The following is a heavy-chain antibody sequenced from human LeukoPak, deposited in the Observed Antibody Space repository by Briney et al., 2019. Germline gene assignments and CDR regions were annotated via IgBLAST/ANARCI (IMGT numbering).Heavy chain of an antibody. V-gene: IGHV4-34*01. CDR2: INHSAST. J-gene: IGHJ4*02. CDR3: ARDLSGYGVVDY. Sequence: SETLSLTCAASGGSFSVYYWTWIRQPPGKGLEWNGEINHSASTNYNPSLKSRVTISVDTSKNQFSLKLSSVTAADTAVYYCARDLSGYGVVDYWGQGTLVTVSS. CDR1: GGSFSVYY. D-gene: IGHD3-9*01.